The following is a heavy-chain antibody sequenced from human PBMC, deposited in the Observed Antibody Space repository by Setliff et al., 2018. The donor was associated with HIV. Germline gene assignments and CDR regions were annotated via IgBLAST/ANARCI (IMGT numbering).Heavy chain of an antibody. V-gene: IGHV1-18*01. J-gene: IGHJ6*02. CDR2: ISAYNGNT. Sequence: ASVKVSCKASGYTFTSYGISWVRQAPGQGLEWMGWISAYNGNTNYAQKLQGRVTMTTDTSTSTAYMELRSLRSDDTAVYYCARVRQNSYWYYYYGMDVWGQGTTVTVS. CDR3: ARVRQNSYWYYYYGMDV. D-gene: IGHD2-15*01. CDR1: GYTFTSYG.